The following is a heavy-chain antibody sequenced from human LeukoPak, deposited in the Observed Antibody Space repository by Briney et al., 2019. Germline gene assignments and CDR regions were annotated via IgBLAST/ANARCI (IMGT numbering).Heavy chain of an antibody. CDR2: FDPEDGET. Sequence: ASVKVSCKVSGYTLTELSMHWVRQAPGKGLEWMGGFDPEDGETIYAQKFQGSVTMTEDTSTDTAYMELSSLRSEDTAVYYCATVVVITTVDAFDIWGQGTMVTVSS. CDR1: GYTLTELS. D-gene: IGHD3-22*01. CDR3: ATVVVITTVDAFDI. V-gene: IGHV1-24*01. J-gene: IGHJ3*02.